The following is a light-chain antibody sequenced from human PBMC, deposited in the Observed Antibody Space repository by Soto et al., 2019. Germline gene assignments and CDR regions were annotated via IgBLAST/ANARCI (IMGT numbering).Light chain of an antibody. CDR1: SSDVGSYDI. V-gene: IGLV2-23*02. J-gene: IGLJ2*01. CDR2: EVT. CDR3: SSYAGSSTFVV. Sequence: QSALTQPASVSGSPGQSITISCTGTSSDVGSYDIVSWYQQHPGKAPKLMIQEVTKRPSGVSNRFSGSKSGNTASLTISGLEAEDEAEYYCSSYAGSSTFVVFGGGTKLTVL.